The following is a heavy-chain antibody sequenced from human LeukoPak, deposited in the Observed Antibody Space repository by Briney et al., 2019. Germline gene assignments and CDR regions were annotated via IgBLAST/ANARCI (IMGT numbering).Heavy chain of an antibody. Sequence: GASVKVSCKASGHTFTGYYMHWVRQAPGQGLEWMGWINPNSGGTNYAQKFQGRVTMTRDTSISTAYMELSRLRSDDTAVYYCARAAVTEDPGADIWGQGTMVTVSS. J-gene: IGHJ3*02. CDR1: GHTFTGYY. CDR3: ARAAVTEDPGADI. CDR2: INPNSGGT. V-gene: IGHV1-2*02. D-gene: IGHD4-17*01.